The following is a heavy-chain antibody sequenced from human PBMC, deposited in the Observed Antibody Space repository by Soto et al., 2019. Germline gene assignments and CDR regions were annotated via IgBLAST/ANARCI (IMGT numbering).Heavy chain of an antibody. J-gene: IGHJ6*03. Sequence: VKVSCKSSGDSFNDYYLHWVRQAPGQGLEWMGWINPNSGVTKYAQKFQGWVTMTRDTSIRTVYMELSRLRSDDTAVYYCARESGGATATLDYYYFYMDVWGKGTTVTVSS. V-gene: IGHV1-2*04. D-gene: IGHD5-12*01. CDR1: GDSFNDYY. CDR2: INPNSGVT. CDR3: ARESGGATATLDYYYFYMDV.